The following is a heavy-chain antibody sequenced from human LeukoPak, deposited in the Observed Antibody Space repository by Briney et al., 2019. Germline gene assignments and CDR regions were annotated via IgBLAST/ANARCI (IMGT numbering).Heavy chain of an antibody. CDR1: GFTFSSYS. CDR2: ISSSSSYI. J-gene: IGHJ4*02. D-gene: IGHD1-26*01. Sequence: GGSLRLSCAASGFTFSSYSMNWVRQAPGKGLEWVSSISSSSSYIYYAGSVKGRFTISRDNAKNSLYLQMNSLRAEDTAVYYCARDQRTGGGATFDYWGQGTLVTVSS. V-gene: IGHV3-21*01. CDR3: ARDQRTGGGATFDY.